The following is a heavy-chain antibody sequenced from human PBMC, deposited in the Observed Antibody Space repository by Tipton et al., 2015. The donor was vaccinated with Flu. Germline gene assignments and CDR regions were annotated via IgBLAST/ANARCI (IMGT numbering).Heavy chain of an antibody. V-gene: IGHV4-4*02. CDR3: THSSGWYCLDY. D-gene: IGHD6-13*01. CDR2: ISYSGRT. Sequence: GLVKPSGTLSLTCAVSGASISTSNWWAWVRQAPGKGLEWIGEISYSGRTTYNPSLKSRVTISADTSKNQFSLRLNFVTAADTAVYFCTHSSGWYCLDYWGQGSLVTVSS. J-gene: IGHJ4*02. CDR1: GASISTSNW.